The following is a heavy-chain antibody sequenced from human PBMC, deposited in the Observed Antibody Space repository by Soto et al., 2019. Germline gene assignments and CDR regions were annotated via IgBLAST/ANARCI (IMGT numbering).Heavy chain of an antibody. J-gene: IGHJ4*02. CDR1: GGSISSYY. V-gene: IGHV4-59*01. CDR3: ARAAPPDLRYFDWLLFDY. CDR2: IYYSGST. D-gene: IGHD3-9*01. Sequence: SETLSLTCTVSGGSISSYYWSWIRQPPGKGLEWIGYIYYSGSTNYNPSLKSRVTISVDTSKNQFSLKLSSVTATDTAVYYCARAAPPDLRYFDWLLFDYWGQGTLVTVSS.